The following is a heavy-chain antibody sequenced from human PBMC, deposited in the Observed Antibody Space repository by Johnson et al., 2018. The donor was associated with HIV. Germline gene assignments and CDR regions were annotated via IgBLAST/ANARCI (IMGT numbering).Heavy chain of an antibody. D-gene: IGHD3-16*02. CDR1: GFTFSDYY. CDR3: TTDQAGDYVWGDYRYAFDI. Sequence: QVQLVESGGGLVKPGGSLRLSCAASGFTFSDYYMSWIRQAPGKGLEWVSYISSSGSTIYYADSVKGRFTISRDNAKNSLYLQRNSLRAEDTAVYYCTTDQAGDYVWGDYRYAFDIWGQGTMVTVSS. V-gene: IGHV3-11*04. J-gene: IGHJ3*02. CDR2: ISSSGSTI.